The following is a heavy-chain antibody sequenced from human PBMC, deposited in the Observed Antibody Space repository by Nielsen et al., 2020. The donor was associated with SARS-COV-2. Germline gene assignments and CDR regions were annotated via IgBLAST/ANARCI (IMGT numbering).Heavy chain of an antibody. D-gene: IGHD2-15*01. CDR1: GFTFSTYG. Sequence: GGSLRLSCPASGFTFSTYGMHWVRQAPGKGLEWVAAISYDGSNKYSVDSVKGRFTISRDNSKNTLYLQMSSLREEDTAVYYCAKDWTAIVVVPSGGVDYWGQGTLVTVSS. V-gene: IGHV3-30*18. J-gene: IGHJ4*02. CDR2: ISYDGSNK. CDR3: AKDWTAIVVVPSGGVDY.